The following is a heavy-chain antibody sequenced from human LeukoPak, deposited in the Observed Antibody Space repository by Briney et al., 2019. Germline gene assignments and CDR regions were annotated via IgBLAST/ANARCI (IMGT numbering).Heavy chain of an antibody. D-gene: IGHD2-21*02. CDR2: IYSGGST. V-gene: IGHV3-53*01. CDR3: ARRYCGGDCYFDY. CDR1: GFTVSSNY. Sequence: GGSLRLSCAASGFTVSSNYMSWVRQAPGKGLEWVSVIYSGGSTYYAGSVKGRFTISRDNSKNTLYLQMNSLRTEDTAVYYCARRYCGGDCYFDYWGQGTLVTVSS. J-gene: IGHJ4*02.